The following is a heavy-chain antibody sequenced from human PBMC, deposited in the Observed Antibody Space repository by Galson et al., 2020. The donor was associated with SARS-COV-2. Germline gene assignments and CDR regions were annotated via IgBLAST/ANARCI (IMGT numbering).Heavy chain of an antibody. D-gene: IGHD3-3*01. V-gene: IGHV1-8*01. CDR2: MNPNSGNT. Sequence: ASVKVSCKASGYTFTSYDINWVRQATGQGLEWMGWMNPNSGNTGYAQKFQGRVTMTRNTSISTAYMELSSLRSEDTAVYYCAREALSEITICGVVMYRYFDDWGQGTLVTVSS. CDR1: GYTFTSYD. J-gene: IGHJ4*02. CDR3: AREALSEITICGVVMYRYFDD.